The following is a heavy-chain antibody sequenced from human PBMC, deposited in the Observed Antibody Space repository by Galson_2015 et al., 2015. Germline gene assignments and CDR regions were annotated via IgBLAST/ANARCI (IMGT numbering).Heavy chain of an antibody. V-gene: IGHV3-21*01. CDR1: GFTFSSYS. D-gene: IGHD6-6*01. J-gene: IGHJ6*02. CDR3: AREGEQESSGFQKRSYYCNSGMDV. Sequence: SLRLSCAASGFTFSSYSMNWVRQAPGKGLEWVSSISSSSSYIYYADSVKGRFTISRDNAKNSLYLQMNSLRAEDTAVYYCAREGEQESSGFQKRSYYCNSGMDVSGQRPTLALSS. CDR2: ISSSSSYI.